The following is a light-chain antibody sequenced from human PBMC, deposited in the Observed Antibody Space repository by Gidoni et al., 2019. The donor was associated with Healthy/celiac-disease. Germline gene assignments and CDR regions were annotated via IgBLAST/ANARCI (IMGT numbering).Light chain of an antibody. CDR3: CSYAGSSTYVV. CDR2: EGS. J-gene: IGLJ2*01. CDR1: SSDVGSYNL. Sequence: QSALTQPASVSGSPGQSITNSCTGTSSDVGSYNLVSWYQQHPGKAPKLRIYEGSKRPSGVSNRFSGSKSGNTASLTISGLQAEDEADYYCCSYAGSSTYVVFGGGTKLTVL. V-gene: IGLV2-23*01.